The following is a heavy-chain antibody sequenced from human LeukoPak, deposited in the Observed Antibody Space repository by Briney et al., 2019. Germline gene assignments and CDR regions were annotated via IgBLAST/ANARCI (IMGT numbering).Heavy chain of an antibody. CDR3: ARGSGVTTIYYYMDV. Sequence: GGSLRLSCAAPGFTFSSYSMNWVRQAPGKGLEWVSSISSSSSYIYYADSVKGRFTISRDNAKNSLYLQMNSLRAEDTAVYYCARGSGVTTIYYYMDVWGKGTTVTVSS. CDR2: ISSSSSYI. CDR1: GFTFSSYS. D-gene: IGHD4-17*01. V-gene: IGHV3-21*01. J-gene: IGHJ6*03.